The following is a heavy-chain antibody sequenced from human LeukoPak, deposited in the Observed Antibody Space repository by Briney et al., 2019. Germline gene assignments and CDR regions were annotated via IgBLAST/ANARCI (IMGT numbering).Heavy chain of an antibody. CDR2: IYYSGST. V-gene: IGHV4-59*05. Sequence: KPSETLSLTCTVSGGSISSYYWSWIRQPPGKGLEWIGSIYYSGSTYYNPSLKSRVTISVDTSKNQFSLKLSSVPAADTAMYYCARHTSGSYYSPFDYWGQGTLVTVSS. J-gene: IGHJ4*02. D-gene: IGHD1-26*01. CDR1: GGSISSYY. CDR3: ARHTSGSYYSPFDY.